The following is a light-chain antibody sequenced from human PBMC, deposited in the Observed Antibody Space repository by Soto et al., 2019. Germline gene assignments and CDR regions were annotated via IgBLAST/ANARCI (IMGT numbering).Light chain of an antibody. V-gene: IGLV2-14*01. J-gene: IGLJ3*02. CDR2: EVS. Sequence: QSVLTQPASVSGSPGQSITISCTGTSSDVGGYNYVSWYQQHPGKAPKLMIYEVSNRPSGVSNRFSGSKSGNTASLTISGLQAEDEADSYCSSYTSSSWVFGGGTKLTVL. CDR3: SSYTSSSWV. CDR1: SSDVGGYNY.